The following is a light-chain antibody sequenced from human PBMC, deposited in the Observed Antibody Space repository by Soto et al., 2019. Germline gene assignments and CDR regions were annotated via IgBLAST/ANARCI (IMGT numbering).Light chain of an antibody. Sequence: EIVMTQSPATLSVSPGERATLSCRASQSVFSSLAWLQQRPGQAPRLLIYGSATRATGIPARFSGSGSGTEYTLTVSCMQTEDTSVHSCQYYHNRPAFGQGTRLEIK. J-gene: IGKJ1*01. CDR3: QYYHNRPA. CDR1: QSVFSS. CDR2: GSA. V-gene: IGKV3-15*01.